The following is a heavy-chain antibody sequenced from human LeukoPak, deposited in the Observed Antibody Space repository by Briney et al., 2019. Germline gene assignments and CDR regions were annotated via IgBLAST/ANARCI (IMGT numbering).Heavy chain of an antibody. V-gene: IGHV3-30*02. Sequence: GGSLRLSCAASGFTFSSYGMHWVRQAPGKGLEWVAFIRYDGSNKYYADSVKGRFTISRDNSRNTLYLQMNGLRPEDTAVYYCAKVADHYYYYMDVWGKGTTVTISS. CDR2: IRYDGSNK. CDR3: AKVADHYYYYMDV. CDR1: GFTFSSYG. D-gene: IGHD6-19*01. J-gene: IGHJ6*03.